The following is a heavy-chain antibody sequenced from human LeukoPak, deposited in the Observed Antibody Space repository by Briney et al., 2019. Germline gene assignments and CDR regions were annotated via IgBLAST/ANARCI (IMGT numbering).Heavy chain of an antibody. J-gene: IGHJ4*02. V-gene: IGHV3-21*01. CDR1: RHTFRSYS. Sequence: GGSLRLPCAASRHTFRSYSMNWVRHAPGKGLEWVSSISNSSSHIHYADSVRGRFTISRDNAQKSLYLQINSLRAEDTAVYYCARGRAYDSIGYYDHYFDYWGQGTLVTVSS. CDR2: ISNSSSHI. CDR3: ARGRAYDSIGYYDHYFDY. D-gene: IGHD3-22*01.